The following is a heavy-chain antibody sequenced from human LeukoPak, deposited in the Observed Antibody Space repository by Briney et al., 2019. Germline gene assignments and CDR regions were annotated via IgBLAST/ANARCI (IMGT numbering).Heavy chain of an antibody. D-gene: IGHD3-10*01. Sequence: GGSLRLSCAASGFTFSSYEMNWVRQAPGKGLEWVSYISSSGSTIYYADSVKGRFTISRGNAKNSLYLQMNSLRAEDTAVYYCARAYRSSYYYGSPIDYWGQGTLVTVSS. J-gene: IGHJ4*02. CDR3: ARAYRSSYYYGSPIDY. CDR1: GFTFSSYE. CDR2: ISSSGSTI. V-gene: IGHV3-48*03.